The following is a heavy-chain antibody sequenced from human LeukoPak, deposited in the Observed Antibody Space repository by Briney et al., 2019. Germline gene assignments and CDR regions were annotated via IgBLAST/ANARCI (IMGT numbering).Heavy chain of an antibody. D-gene: IGHD1-26*01. CDR1: GGSISSYY. CDR2: LYHSGST. Sequence: SETLSLTCSVSGGSISSYYWSWIRQPAGKGLEWIGSLYHSGSTYYNPSLKSRVTTSVDTSKNRFSLKLTSVTAADTAVYYCARELHSGSYYFDYWGQGTLVTVSS. CDR3: ARELHSGSYYFDY. J-gene: IGHJ4*02. V-gene: IGHV4-4*07.